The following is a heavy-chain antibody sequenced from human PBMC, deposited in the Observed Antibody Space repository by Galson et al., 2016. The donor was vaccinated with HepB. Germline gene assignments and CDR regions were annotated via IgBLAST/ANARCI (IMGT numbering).Heavy chain of an antibody. D-gene: IGHD6-19*01. J-gene: IGHJ4*02. CDR2: ISYDGTNT. CDR3: ARESPHIAVPVLDD. Sequence: SLRLSCAASGFGFRSYGMHWVRQAPGKGLEWVAGISYDGTNTYYADSVKGRFTISRDHSKNTLYLQMNSLRAEDSAVYYCARESPHIAVPVLDDWGQGTLVTVSS. V-gene: IGHV3-30*03. CDR1: GFGFRSYG.